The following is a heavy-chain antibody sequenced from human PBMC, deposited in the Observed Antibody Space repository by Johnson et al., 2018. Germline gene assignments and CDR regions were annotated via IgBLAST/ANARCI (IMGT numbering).Heavy chain of an antibody. CDR2: IYSGGSP. Sequence: EVQLVESGGGLLQPGGSLRLSCAASGFTVSSNYMSWVRQAPGKGLEWVSVIYSGGSPYYAESVKGRFTISRDNPKNTLYPQLNSLRAEDTAVYYCARVKAVSGPYYYYYYGMDVWGQGTTVTVSS. CDR1: GFTVSSNY. J-gene: IGHJ6*02. V-gene: IGHV3-53*01. D-gene: IGHD6-19*01. CDR3: ARVKAVSGPYYYYYYGMDV.